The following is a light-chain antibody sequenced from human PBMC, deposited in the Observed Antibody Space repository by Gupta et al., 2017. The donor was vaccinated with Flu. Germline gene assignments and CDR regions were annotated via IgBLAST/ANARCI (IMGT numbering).Light chain of an antibody. V-gene: IGKV1-5*03. CDR3: QQYNSYVWT. CDR2: KAS. J-gene: IGKJ1*01. Sequence: DIQMTQSPATLSASVGDSVTITCRATQSISTWLAWYQQKPGRAPALLISKASTLESGVPSRFSGSGSGTEFTLSIPSLQPEDFATYYCQQYNSYVWTFGQGTRVEIK. CDR1: QSISTW.